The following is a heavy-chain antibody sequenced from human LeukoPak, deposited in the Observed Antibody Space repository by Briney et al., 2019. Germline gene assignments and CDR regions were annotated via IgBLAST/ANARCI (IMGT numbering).Heavy chain of an antibody. CDR2: INAGNGNT. V-gene: IGHV1-3*01. Sequence: ASVKVSCKASGYTFTSYAMHWVRQAPGQRLEWMGWINAGNGNTKYSQKLQGRVTMTTDTSTSTAYMELRSLRSDDTAVYYCARDDSSGCYYYYGMDVWGQGTTVTVSS. CDR1: GYTFTSYA. J-gene: IGHJ6*02. CDR3: ARDDSSGCYYYYGMDV. D-gene: IGHD3-22*01.